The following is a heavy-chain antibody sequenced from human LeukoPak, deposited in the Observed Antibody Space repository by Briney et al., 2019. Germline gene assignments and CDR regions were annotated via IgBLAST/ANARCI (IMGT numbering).Heavy chain of an antibody. D-gene: IGHD1-26*01. CDR1: GFTFSDAW. V-gene: IGHV3-15*01. CDR3: GSYSPFDI. CDR2: VKGKTDGGTT. J-gene: IGHJ3*02. Sequence: GGSLRLSCAASGFTFSDAWMTWVRQAPGEGLEWVGRVKGKTDGGTTDYAAPVKGRFTISRDDSKNSLYLQMNSLKTEDTAVYYCGSYSPFDIWGQGTMVTVSS.